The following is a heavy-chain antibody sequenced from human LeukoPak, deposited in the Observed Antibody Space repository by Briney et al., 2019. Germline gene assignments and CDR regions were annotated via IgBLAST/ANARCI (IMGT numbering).Heavy chain of an antibody. D-gene: IGHD5-12*01. J-gene: IGHJ4*02. CDR1: GFTFSSYS. CDR3: ARLPTRYSGYDYSGEFDY. CDR2: ISSSSSYI. Sequence: GGSLRLSCAASGFTFSSYSMNWVRQAPGKGLEWVSSISSSSSYIYYADSVKGRFPISRDNAKNSLYLQMNSLRAEDTAVYYCARLPTRYSGYDYSGEFDYWGQGTLVTVSS. V-gene: IGHV3-21*01.